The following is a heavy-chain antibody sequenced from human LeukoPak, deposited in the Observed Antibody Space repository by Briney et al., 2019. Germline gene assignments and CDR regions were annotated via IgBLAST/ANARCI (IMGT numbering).Heavy chain of an antibody. CDR2: ITRSSYI. V-gene: IGHV3-21*04. J-gene: IGHJ4*02. D-gene: IGHD5-18*01. Sequence: KPGGSLRLSCAASGFTFSSYSMNWVRQAPGKGLEWVSSITRSSYIYYADSVKGRFTISRDNSKNTLYLQMNSLRAEDTAAYYCAKAPIQLWSSGFDYWGQGTLVTVSS. CDR1: GFTFSSYS. CDR3: AKAPIQLWSSGFDY.